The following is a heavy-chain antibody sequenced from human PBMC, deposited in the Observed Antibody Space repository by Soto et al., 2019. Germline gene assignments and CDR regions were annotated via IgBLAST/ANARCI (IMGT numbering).Heavy chain of an antibody. Sequence: SVKVSFKASGGTFANFIMNWVRQTPGQGLEWMGGIVPMFGTATYAEKFKGRVTISATESTSTAYMELTSLRSEDTAVYYCARNGTYSSSLSQYSGMDVWGQGTTVTVSS. J-gene: IGHJ6*02. CDR3: ARNGTYSSSLSQYSGMDV. CDR1: GGTFANFI. V-gene: IGHV1-69*13. CDR2: IVPMFGTA. D-gene: IGHD6-6*01.